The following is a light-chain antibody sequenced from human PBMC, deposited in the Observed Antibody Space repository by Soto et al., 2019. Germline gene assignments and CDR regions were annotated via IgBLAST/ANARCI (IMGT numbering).Light chain of an antibody. CDR3: QQYNDNWT. J-gene: IGKJ1*01. Sequence: DIQMTQSPSTLSASVGDRVTITCRASQSISSLLAWYQQKPGKAPKLLIYKASTLQSGVRSRFRGSGSGTEVTLAIISMQPDYAAIYYYQQYNDNWTIGQGKKVE. V-gene: IGKV1-5*03. CDR2: KAS. CDR1: QSISSL.